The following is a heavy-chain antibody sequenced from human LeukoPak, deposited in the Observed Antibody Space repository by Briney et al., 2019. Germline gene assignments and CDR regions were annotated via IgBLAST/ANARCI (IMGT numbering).Heavy chain of an antibody. Sequence: GSLRLSCAASGFTFISYSMNWVRQPPGKALEWIGNIFYSGSTYYSPSLKSRVTISLDTSRNQFSLKLNSVTAADTAVYYCAKSNGYGLIDIWGQGTMVTVSS. J-gene: IGHJ3*02. CDR3: AKSNGYGLIDI. D-gene: IGHD3-10*01. CDR2: IFYSGST. V-gene: IGHV4-59*12. CDR1: GFTFISYS.